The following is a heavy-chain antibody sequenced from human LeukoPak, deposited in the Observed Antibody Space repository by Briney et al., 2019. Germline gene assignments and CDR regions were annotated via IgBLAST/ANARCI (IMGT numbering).Heavy chain of an antibody. CDR3: AILPTYYDFWSGYSHPNWFDP. Sequence: GSSVKVSCKASGGTFSSYAISWVRQAPGQGLEWMGWINPNSGGTNYAQKFQGRVTMTRDTSISTAYMELSRLRSDDTAVYYCAILPTYYDFWSGYSHPNWFDPWGQGTLVTVSS. CDR1: GGTFSSYA. D-gene: IGHD3-3*01. CDR2: INPNSGGT. J-gene: IGHJ5*02. V-gene: IGHV1-2*02.